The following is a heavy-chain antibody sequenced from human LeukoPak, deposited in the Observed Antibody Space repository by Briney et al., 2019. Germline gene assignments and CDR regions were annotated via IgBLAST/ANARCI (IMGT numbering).Heavy chain of an antibody. CDR3: ARDPYSSSWSYGMDV. V-gene: IGHV3-7*05. CDR2: IKQDGSET. J-gene: IGHJ6*02. D-gene: IGHD6-13*01. CDR1: GFTFSNYW. Sequence: PGGSLRLSCTATGFTFSNYWMSWVRQTPEKGLEWVANIKQDGSETVYVDSVKGLFTISRDNAQSSLYLRMNSLRAEDTAVYYCARDPYSSSWSYGMDVWGQGTAVTVSS.